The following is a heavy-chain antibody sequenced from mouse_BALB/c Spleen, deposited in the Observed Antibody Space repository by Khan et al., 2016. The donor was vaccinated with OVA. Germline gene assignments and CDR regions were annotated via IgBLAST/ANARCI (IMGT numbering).Heavy chain of an antibody. CDR3: ARRSV. CDR1: GYSITSDYA. J-gene: IGHJ1*01. Sequence: EVQLVESGPGLVKPSQSLSLTCTVTGYSITSDYAWNWIRQFPGNKLEWMGYLTYSGSTSYNPSLNSRISITRDTSKNQFFLQLYSVTTEDTATYLCARRSVWGAGTTVTVST. V-gene: IGHV3-2*02. CDR2: LTYSGST.